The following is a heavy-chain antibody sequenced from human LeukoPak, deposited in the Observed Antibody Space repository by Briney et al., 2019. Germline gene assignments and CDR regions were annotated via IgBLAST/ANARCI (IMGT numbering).Heavy chain of an antibody. CDR1: GFTFSDYY. Sequence: GGSLRLSCAASGFTFSDYYMSWIRQAPGKGLEWVSYISSSGSTIYYADSVKGRFTISRDNAKNSLYLQMNSLRAEDTAVYYCAGSSTSCYLCPSRTFDPWGQGTLVTVSS. D-gene: IGHD2-2*01. J-gene: IGHJ5*02. CDR3: AGSSTSCYLCPSRTFDP. CDR2: ISSSGSTI. V-gene: IGHV3-11*04.